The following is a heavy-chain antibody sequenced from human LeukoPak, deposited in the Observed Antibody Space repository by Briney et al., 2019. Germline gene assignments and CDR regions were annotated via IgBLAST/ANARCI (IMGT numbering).Heavy chain of an antibody. Sequence: SETLSLTCTVSGGSISSGGYYWSWIRQHPGKGLEWIGYIYYSGSAYYNPSLKSRVTISVDTSENQFSLKLSSVTAADTAVYYCARVNYGSATKEDYWGQGTLVAVSS. D-gene: IGHD3-10*01. CDR2: IYYSGSA. V-gene: IGHV4-31*03. CDR3: ARVNYGSATKEDY. CDR1: GGSISSGGYY. J-gene: IGHJ4*02.